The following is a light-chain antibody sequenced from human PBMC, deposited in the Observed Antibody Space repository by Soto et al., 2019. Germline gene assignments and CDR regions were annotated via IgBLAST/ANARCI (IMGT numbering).Light chain of an antibody. V-gene: IGKV1-5*03. CDR2: KAS. CDR1: QTISSW. Sequence: DIQMTQSPSTLSGSVGYIVTITCRASQTISSWLDWYQQKPGKAPKLLIYKASTLKSGVPSRLRGSGYGTELTITISSLQPDDFATYYCQHYNSYPEAFGQGTKVDIK. CDR3: QHYNSYPEA. J-gene: IGKJ1*01.